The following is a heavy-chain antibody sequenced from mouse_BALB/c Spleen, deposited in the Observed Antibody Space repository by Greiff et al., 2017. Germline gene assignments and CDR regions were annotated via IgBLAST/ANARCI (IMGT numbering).Heavy chain of an antibody. CDR2: ISYDGSN. Sequence: EVKVEESGPGLVKPSQSLSLTCSVTGYSITSGYYWNWIRQFPGNKLEWMGYISYDGSNNYNPSLKNRISITRDTSKNQFFLKLNSVTTEDTATYYCASKLGFAYWGQGTLVTVSA. CDR3: ASKLGFAY. V-gene: IGHV3-6*02. CDR1: GYSITSGYY. D-gene: IGHD4-1*01. J-gene: IGHJ3*01.